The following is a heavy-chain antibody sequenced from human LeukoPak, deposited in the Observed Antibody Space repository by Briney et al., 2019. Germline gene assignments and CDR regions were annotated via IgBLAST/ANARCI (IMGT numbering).Heavy chain of an antibody. Sequence: GGSLRLSCAASGFTFSSYGMHWVRQAPGKGLEWVAVIWYDGSNKYYADSVKGRFTISRDNPKNTLYLQMNSLRAEDTAVYYCARDGYSGYDGANYWGQGTLVTVSS. V-gene: IGHV3-33*01. D-gene: IGHD5-12*01. CDR1: GFTFSSYG. J-gene: IGHJ4*02. CDR3: ARDGYSGYDGANY. CDR2: IWYDGSNK.